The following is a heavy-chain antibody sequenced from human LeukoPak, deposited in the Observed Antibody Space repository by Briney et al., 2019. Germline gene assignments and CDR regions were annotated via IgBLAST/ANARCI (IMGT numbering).Heavy chain of an antibody. V-gene: IGHV5-51*01. CDR2: IYPGDSDA. J-gene: IGHJ3*02. Sequence: GESLKISCTASGYSFTNYWIAWVRQMPGAGLEWMGTIYPGDSDARYSPAFQSQFTLSVDRSTTTAYLQWPSLKASDTAMYYCARPYSTGIRDAYDMWGQGTMVIVSS. D-gene: IGHD2/OR15-2a*01. CDR1: GYSFTNYW. CDR3: ARPYSTGIRDAYDM.